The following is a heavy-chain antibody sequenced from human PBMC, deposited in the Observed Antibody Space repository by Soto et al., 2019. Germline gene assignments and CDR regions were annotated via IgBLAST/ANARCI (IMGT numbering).Heavy chain of an antibody. V-gene: IGHV4-39*01. J-gene: IGHJ4*02. CDR3: ARGRGGTYYYGSGSSPVDY. D-gene: IGHD3-10*01. CDR2: IYSSENT. Sequence: SETLSLTCTVSGGSVSSSSYSWGWIRQPPGKGLEWIGTIYSSENTYYNPSLMSRVTISVDTSKNQFSLKLSSVTAADTAVYYCARGRGGTYYYGSGSSPVDYWGQGTLVTVSS. CDR1: GGSVSSSSYS.